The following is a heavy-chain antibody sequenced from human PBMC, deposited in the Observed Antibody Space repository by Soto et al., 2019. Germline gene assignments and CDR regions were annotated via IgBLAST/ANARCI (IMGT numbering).Heavy chain of an antibody. CDR3: ALDSSSYYYGMDG. CDR1: GFTFSSYS. D-gene: IGHD6-6*01. CDR2: ISSSSSYI. J-gene: IGHJ6*02. V-gene: IGHV3-21*01. Sequence: PGGSLRLSCAASGFTFSSYSMNWVRQAPGKGLEWVSSISSSSSYIYYADSVKGRFTISRDNAKNSLYLQMNSLRAEDTAVYYCALDSSSYYYGMDGWGQGPTVTGSS.